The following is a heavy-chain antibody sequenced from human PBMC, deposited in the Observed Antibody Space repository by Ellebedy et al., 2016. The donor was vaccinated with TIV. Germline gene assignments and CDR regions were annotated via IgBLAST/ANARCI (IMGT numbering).Heavy chain of an antibody. V-gene: IGHV4-59*01. D-gene: IGHD4-17*01. CDR3: ARGGNDYGDYNWFDP. Sequence: MPSETLSLTCTVSGGSISSYYWSWIRQPPGKGLEWIGYIYYSGSTNYNPSLKSRVTISVDTSKNQFSLKLSSVTAADTAVYYCARGGNDYGDYNWFDPWGQGTLVTVSS. CDR1: GGSISSYY. CDR2: IYYSGST. J-gene: IGHJ5*02.